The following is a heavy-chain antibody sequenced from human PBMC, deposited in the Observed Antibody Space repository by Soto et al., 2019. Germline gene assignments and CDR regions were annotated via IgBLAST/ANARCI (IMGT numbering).Heavy chain of an antibody. D-gene: IGHD2-8*01. CDR3: ARDFLNGVRPWGYFDL. V-gene: IGHV1-69*01. CDR1: GGTFSSYA. CDR2: IIPIFGTA. J-gene: IGHJ2*01. Sequence: QVQLVQSGAEVKKPGSSVKVSCKASGGTFSSYAISWVRQAPGQGLEWMGGIIPIFGTANYAQKFQGRVTITADESTSRGYMALSNLRSEDTGLYYCARDFLNGVRPWGYFDLWGRGTLVTVSS.